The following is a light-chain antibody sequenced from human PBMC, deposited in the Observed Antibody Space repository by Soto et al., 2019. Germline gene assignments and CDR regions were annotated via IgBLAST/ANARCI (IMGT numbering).Light chain of an antibody. CDR2: GAS. CDR3: QQYNNWPPMYT. V-gene: IGKV3D-15*01. Sequence: EIVMTQSPATLSVSPGERATLSCRASQSVSSNLAWYQQKPGQAPRLLIYGASTRATGIPARFSGGGSGTEFTLTISSLQSEDVAVYYCQQYNNWPPMYTFGQGTKLEIK. J-gene: IGKJ2*01. CDR1: QSVSSN.